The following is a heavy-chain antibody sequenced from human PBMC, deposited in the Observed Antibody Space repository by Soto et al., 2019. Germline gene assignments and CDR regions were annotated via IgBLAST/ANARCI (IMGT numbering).Heavy chain of an antibody. V-gene: IGHV1-69*06. Sequence: QVHLVQSGTEVRKPGSSVTVSCKVSGGTFSTYTISWVRQAPGQGLQWMGGITPILRETTYAQNFQGRVSITADTSATTAYMELSDLTSEDTAVYYCGRVPRYSSPTSDSLDQWGQGTRVTVSS. CDR1: GGTFSTYT. D-gene: IGHD5-18*01. CDR2: ITPILRET. CDR3: GRVPRYSSPTSDSLDQ. J-gene: IGHJ4*02.